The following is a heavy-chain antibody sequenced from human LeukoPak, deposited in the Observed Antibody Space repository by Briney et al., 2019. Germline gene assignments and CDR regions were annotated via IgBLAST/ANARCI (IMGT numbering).Heavy chain of an antibody. CDR3: ARDLTAVAGTFLYYYYGMDV. CDR1: GGTFSSYA. CDR2: IIPIFGTA. D-gene: IGHD6-19*01. J-gene: IGHJ6*02. V-gene: IGHV1-69*13. Sequence: AASVKVSCRASGGTFSSYAISWVRQAPGQGLEWMGGIIPIFGTANYAQKFQGRVTITADESTSTAYMELSSLRSEDTAVYYCARDLTAVAGTFLYYYYGMDVWGQGTTVTVSS.